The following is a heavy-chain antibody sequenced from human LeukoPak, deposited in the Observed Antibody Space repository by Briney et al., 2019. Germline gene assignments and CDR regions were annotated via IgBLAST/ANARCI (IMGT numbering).Heavy chain of an antibody. V-gene: IGHV3-7*05. D-gene: IGHD1/OR15-1a*01. J-gene: IGHJ4*02. CDR3: ARWNNDWEFDY. CDR1: GFTFSSSW. CDR2: IKEDGTEE. Sequence: GGSLRLSCAASGFTFSSSWMTWVRQASGKGLEWVAHIKEDGTEEYYVDSVKGRFTISRDNAKNSLYLQMNSLRAEDTAVHYCARWNNDWEFDYWGQGTLVSVSS.